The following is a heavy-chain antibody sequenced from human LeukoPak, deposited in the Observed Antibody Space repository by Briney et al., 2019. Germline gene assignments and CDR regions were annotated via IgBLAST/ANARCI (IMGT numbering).Heavy chain of an antibody. CDR1: GYTFTGYY. Sequence: ASVKVSCKASGYTFTGYYMHWVRQAPGQGLEWMGWINPNSGGTNYAQKFQGRVTITRDTSISTAYMQLSRLRSDDTAVYYCARVGFGYSYGLYYNYGMDVWGQGTMVTVSS. J-gene: IGHJ6*02. V-gene: IGHV1-2*02. CDR3: ARVGFGYSYGLYYNYGMDV. CDR2: INPNSGGT. D-gene: IGHD5-18*01.